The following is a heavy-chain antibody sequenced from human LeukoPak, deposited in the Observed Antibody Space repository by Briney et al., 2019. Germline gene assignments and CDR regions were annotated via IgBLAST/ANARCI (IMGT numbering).Heavy chain of an antibody. D-gene: IGHD6-19*01. CDR3: ASPVNTGYSSGRGKVNY. CDR2: ISSSGSTI. J-gene: IGHJ4*02. Sequence: PGGSLRLSCAASGFTFSDYYMSWIRQAPGKGLEWVSYISSSGSTIYYADSVKGRFTISRDNAKNSLYLQMNSLRAEDTAVYYCASPVNTGYSSGRGKVNYWGQGTLVTVSS. CDR1: GFTFSDYY. V-gene: IGHV3-11*01.